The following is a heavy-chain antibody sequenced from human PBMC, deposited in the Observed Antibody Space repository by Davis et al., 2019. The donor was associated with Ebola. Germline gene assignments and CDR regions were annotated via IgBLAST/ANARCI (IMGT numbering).Heavy chain of an antibody. V-gene: IGHV4-34*01. J-gene: IGHJ5*02. CDR1: GGSFSGYY. CDR2: INHSGST. Sequence: MPSETLSLTCAVYGGSFSGYYWSWIRQPPGKGLEWIGEINHSGSTNYNPSLKSRVTISVDTSKNQFSLKLSSVTAADTAVYYCARGRERITIFGVVIWGFDPWGQGTLVTVSS. D-gene: IGHD3-3*01. CDR3: ARGRERITIFGVVIWGFDP.